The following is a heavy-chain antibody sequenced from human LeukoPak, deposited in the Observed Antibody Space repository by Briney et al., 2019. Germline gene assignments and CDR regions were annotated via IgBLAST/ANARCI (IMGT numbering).Heavy chain of an antibody. CDR3: ASVDTAMVTVFDY. Sequence: PSETLSLTCAVYGGSFSGYYWSWIRQPPGKGLEWIGEINHSGSTNYNPSLKSRVTISVDTSKNQFSLKLSSVTAADTAVYYCASVDTAMVTVFDYWGQGTLVTVSS. CDR2: INHSGST. CDR1: GGSFSGYY. D-gene: IGHD5-18*01. V-gene: IGHV4-34*01. J-gene: IGHJ4*02.